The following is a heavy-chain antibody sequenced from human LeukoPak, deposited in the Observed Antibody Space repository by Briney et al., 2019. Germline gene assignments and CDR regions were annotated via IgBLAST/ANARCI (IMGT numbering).Heavy chain of an antibody. V-gene: IGHV3-53*01. CDR1: GFTFSNAW. Sequence: GGSLRLSCAASGFTFSNAWMTWVRQAPGKGLEWVSVIYSDGTTYYADSVKGRFTVSRDNSKNTLYLQMNSLRTEDTAVYYCARAPTASIAYFDYWGQGALVTVSS. CDR3: ARAPTASIAYFDY. D-gene: IGHD4-17*01. J-gene: IGHJ4*02. CDR2: IYSDGTT.